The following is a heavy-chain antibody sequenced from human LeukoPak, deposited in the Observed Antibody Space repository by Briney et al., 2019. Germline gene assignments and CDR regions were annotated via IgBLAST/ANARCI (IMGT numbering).Heavy chain of an antibody. CDR3: ARWDSSSWYNWFDP. J-gene: IGHJ5*02. CDR2: ISAYNGNT. D-gene: IGHD6-13*01. V-gene: IGHV1-18*04. Sequence: ASVKVSCKASGYTFTDYYMHWVRQAPGQGLEWMGWISAYNGNTNYAQKLQGRVTMTTDTSTSTAYMELRSLRSDDTAVYYCARWDSSSWYNWFDPWGQGTLVTVSS. CDR1: GYTFTDYY.